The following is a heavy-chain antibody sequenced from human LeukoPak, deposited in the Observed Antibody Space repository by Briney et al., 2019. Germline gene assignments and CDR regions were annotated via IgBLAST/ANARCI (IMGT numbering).Heavy chain of an antibody. CDR3: ARHHLPNYDISTGYHFAQGYYFDY. CDR1: GGSISSSSYY. CDR2: IYYSGGT. J-gene: IGHJ4*02. Sequence: SETLSLTCTVSGGSISSSSYYWGWIRQPPGKGLEWIGSIYYSGGTYYNPSLKSRVTISVDTSKNQFSLKLSSVTAADTAVYYCARHHLPNYDISTGYHFAQGYYFDYWGQGTLVTVSS. V-gene: IGHV4-39*01. D-gene: IGHD3-9*01.